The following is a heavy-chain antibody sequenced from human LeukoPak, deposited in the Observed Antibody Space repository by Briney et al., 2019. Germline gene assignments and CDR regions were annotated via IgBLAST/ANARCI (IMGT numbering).Heavy chain of an antibody. CDR3: ARSLGETTFDW. J-gene: IGHJ4*02. Sequence: PGRFLRLSCVASGFTFRNYGMHWIRQAPGKGLEWVSVIFYDGSKKYYADFVKGRFTISRDNSKNVVYLQMGSLRAEDTAFYYCARSLGETTFDWWGQGTLVTVPS. V-gene: IGHV3-33*01. CDR2: IFYDGSKK. CDR1: GFTFRNYG. D-gene: IGHD3-16*01.